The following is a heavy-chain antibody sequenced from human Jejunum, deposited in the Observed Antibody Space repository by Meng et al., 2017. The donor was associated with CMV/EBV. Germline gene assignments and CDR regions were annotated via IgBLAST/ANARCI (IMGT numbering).Heavy chain of an antibody. Sequence: SGFTFTSYSITWGRQAPGKGLEWLSYISGSSTYIYHADSVKGRFTISRDNAKNSVYLQMNRLRAEDTAVYYCARAIDYGDPNWFDPWGQGTLVTVSS. CDR3: ARAIDYGDPNWFDP. CDR1: GFTFTSYS. CDR2: ISGSSTYI. J-gene: IGHJ5*02. D-gene: IGHD4-17*01. V-gene: IGHV3-21*01.